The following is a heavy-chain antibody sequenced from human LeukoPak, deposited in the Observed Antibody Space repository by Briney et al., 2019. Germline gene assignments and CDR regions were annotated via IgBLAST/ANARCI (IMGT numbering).Heavy chain of an antibody. D-gene: IGHD3-10*01. V-gene: IGHV4-61*01. CDR3: ARDSGDWFDP. CDR1: GGSISSSSYY. Sequence: SETLSLTCTVSGGSISSSSYYWGWIRQPPGKGLEWIGYIYYSGSTNYNPSLKSRVTISVDTSKNQFSLKLSSVTAADTAVYYCARDSGDWFDPWGQGTLVTVSS. J-gene: IGHJ5*02. CDR2: IYYSGST.